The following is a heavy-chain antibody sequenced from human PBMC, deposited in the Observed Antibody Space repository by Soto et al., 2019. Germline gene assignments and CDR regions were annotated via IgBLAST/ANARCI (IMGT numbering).Heavy chain of an antibody. CDR2: TYYRSKWYN. CDR1: GDSVSSNSAA. J-gene: IGHJ4*02. D-gene: IGHD4-4*01. CDR3: ARETERYDYSFKIDY. V-gene: IGHV6-1*01. Sequence: SQTLSLTCAISGDSVSSNSAAWNWIRQSPSRGLEWLGRTYYRSKWYNDYAVSVKSRITINPDTSKNQFSLQLNSVTPEDTPGYYCARETERYDYSFKIDYWGQGTLVTVSS.